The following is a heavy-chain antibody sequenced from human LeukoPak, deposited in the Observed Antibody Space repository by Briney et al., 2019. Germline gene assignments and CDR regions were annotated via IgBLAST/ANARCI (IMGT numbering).Heavy chain of an antibody. J-gene: IGHJ3*01. CDR1: GFTFRNYL. Sequence: GGSLRLSCAVSGFTFRNYLMHWVRQPPGQGLVWVSRINQDESRAYADSVKGGFTVSRDNAKNMLYLQLNGLRAEDTAVYFCGRGGDGIDVWGQGTTVIVSS. D-gene: IGHD5-24*01. CDR3: GRGGDGIDV. V-gene: IGHV3-74*01. CDR2: INQDESRA.